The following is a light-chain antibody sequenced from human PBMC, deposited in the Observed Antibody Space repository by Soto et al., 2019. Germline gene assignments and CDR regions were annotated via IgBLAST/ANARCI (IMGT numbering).Light chain of an antibody. CDR2: DVS. CDR3: SSYSSSSANYV. V-gene: IGLV2-14*01. CDR1: ISDVGGYNF. Sequence: QSALTQPASVSGSPGQSITISCAGTISDVGGYNFVSWYQQHPGKAPKLMIYDVSDRPSGVSNRFSGSKSGNTASLTISGLQAEDDDDYYCSSYSSSSANYVFGTGTKLTVL. J-gene: IGLJ1*01.